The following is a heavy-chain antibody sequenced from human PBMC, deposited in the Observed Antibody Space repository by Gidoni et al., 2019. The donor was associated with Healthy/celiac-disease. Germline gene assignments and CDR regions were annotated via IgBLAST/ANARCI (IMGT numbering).Heavy chain of an antibody. J-gene: IGHJ6*02. CDR3: AKDYLYYYYYGMDV. V-gene: IGHV3-30*18. CDR2: ISYDGSNK. CDR1: GFTFSSYG. Sequence: QVQLVESGGGVVQPGRARRLSCAASGFTFSSYGMHWVRQAPGKGLEWGAVISYDGSNKYYADSVKGRFTISRDNSKNTLYLQMNSLRAEDTAVYYCAKDYLYYYYYGMDVWGQGTTVTVSS.